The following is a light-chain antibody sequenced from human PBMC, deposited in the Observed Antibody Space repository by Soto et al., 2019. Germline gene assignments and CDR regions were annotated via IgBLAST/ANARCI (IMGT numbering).Light chain of an antibody. J-gene: IGKJ5*01. CDR2: GAS. Sequence: EIVLTQSPGTLSLSPGERATLSCRASQSVSSTYLAWSQQKPGQAPRLLIYGASSRATGIPDRFSGSVSGTDFTLTISRLEPEDFAVYYCQHYGSSLSITFGQGTRMEIK. V-gene: IGKV3-20*01. CDR1: QSVSSTY. CDR3: QHYGSSLSIT.